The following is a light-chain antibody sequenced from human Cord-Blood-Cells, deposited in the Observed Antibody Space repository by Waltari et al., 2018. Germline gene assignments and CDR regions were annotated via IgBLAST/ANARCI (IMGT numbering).Light chain of an antibody. Sequence: IQLTQSPSSLSASVGDRVTITCPASQSISSYLNWYQQKPGKAPKLLIYAASSLQSGVPSRFSGSGSGTDFTLTISSLQPEDFATYYCQQSYSTPRTFGQGTKVEIK. CDR3: QQSYSTPRT. V-gene: IGKV1-39*01. CDR2: AAS. CDR1: QSISSY. J-gene: IGKJ1*01.